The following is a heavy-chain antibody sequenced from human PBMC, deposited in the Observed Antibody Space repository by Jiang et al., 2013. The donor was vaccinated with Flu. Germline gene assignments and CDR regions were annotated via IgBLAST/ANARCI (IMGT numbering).Heavy chain of an antibody. Sequence: ASGFFFTNYSMNWVRQASRKGLEWLSYISRGVGTMYADSVKGRFTISRDNAKNSLFLQMNSLREEDTAVYYCARDGGRAYDDDYWGQGTLVTVSS. V-gene: IGHV3-48*02. CDR1: GFFFTNYS. CDR3: ARDGGRAYDDDY. J-gene: IGHJ4*02. D-gene: IGHD5-12*01. CDR2: ISRGVGTM.